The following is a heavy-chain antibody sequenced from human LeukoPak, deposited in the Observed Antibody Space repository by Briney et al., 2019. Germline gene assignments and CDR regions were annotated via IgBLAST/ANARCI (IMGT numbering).Heavy chain of an antibody. D-gene: IGHD3-10*01. V-gene: IGHV3-30*02. CDR3: ARGGFTMVRGVTRFDY. CDR1: GFTFSNYG. J-gene: IGHJ4*02. Sequence: GGSLRLSCAASGFTFSNYGMHWVRQAPGKGLEWVAFIRYDGNNKYYADSVKGRFTISRDNAKNSLYLQMNSLRAEDTAVYYCARGGFTMVRGVTRFDYWGQGTLVTVSS. CDR2: IRYDGNNK.